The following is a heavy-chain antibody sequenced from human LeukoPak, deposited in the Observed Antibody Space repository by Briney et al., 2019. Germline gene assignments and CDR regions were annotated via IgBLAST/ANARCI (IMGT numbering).Heavy chain of an antibody. CDR1: GGSISSYY. CDR3: ARGQYYDFRFGP. CDR2: IYYSGST. J-gene: IGHJ5*02. V-gene: IGHV4-59*01. D-gene: IGHD3-3*01. Sequence: SETLSLTCTVSGGSISSYYWSWIRQPPGKGLEWIGYIYYSGSTNYNPSLKSRVTISVDTSKNQFSLKLSSVTAADTAVYYCARGQYYDFRFGPWGQGTLVTVSS.